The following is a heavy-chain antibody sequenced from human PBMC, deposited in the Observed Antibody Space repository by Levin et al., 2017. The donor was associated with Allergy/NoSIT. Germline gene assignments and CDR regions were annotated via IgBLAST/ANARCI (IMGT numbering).Heavy chain of an antibody. V-gene: IGHV1-2*04. D-gene: IGHD6-19*01. CDR1: GYTFTGYY. CDR2: INPNSGGT. CDR3: ARGGSSGWYIRRENYYFDY. J-gene: IGHJ4*02. Sequence: GESLKISCKASGYTFTGYYMHWVRQAPGQGLEWMGWINPNSGGTNYAQKFQGWVTMTRDTSISTAYMELSRLRSDDTAVYYCARGGSSGWYIRRENYYFDYWGQGTLVTVSS.